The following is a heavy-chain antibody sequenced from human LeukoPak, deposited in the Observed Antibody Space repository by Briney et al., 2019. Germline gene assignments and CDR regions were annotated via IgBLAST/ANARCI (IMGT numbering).Heavy chain of an antibody. CDR3: TRDGGYSSSWYNPYYYYYYMDV. Sequence: GRSLRLSCTASGFTFGDYAMSWVRQAPGKGLEWVGFIRSKAYGGTTEYAASVKGRFTIPRDDSKSIAYLQMNSLKTEDTAVYYCTRDGGYSSSWYNPYYYYYYMDVWGKGTPVTVSS. CDR2: IRSKAYGGTT. D-gene: IGHD6-13*01. CDR1: GFTFGDYA. J-gene: IGHJ6*03. V-gene: IGHV3-49*04.